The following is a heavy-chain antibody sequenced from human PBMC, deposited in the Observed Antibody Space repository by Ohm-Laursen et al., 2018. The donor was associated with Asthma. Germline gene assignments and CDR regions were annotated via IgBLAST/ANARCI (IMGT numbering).Heavy chain of an antibody. V-gene: IGHV3-74*01. CDR1: GFTFSDYF. D-gene: IGHD5-24*01. CDR3: ARGNLEGLH. J-gene: IGHJ4*02. Sequence: SLRLSCTASGFTFSDYFMHWVRQGPGEGLVWISRIFPDGRRTNYADSVKGRFTISRDDAKNTLYLQMNSLRADDTAVYYCARGNLEGLHWGQGTLVTVSS. CDR2: IFPDGRRT.